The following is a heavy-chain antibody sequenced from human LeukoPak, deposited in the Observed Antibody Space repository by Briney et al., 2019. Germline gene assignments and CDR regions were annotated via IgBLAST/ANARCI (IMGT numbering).Heavy chain of an antibody. CDR2: ISGSGGST. Sequence: GGSLRLSCAAYGFTFSSFAMSWVRQAPGKGLEWVSAISGSGGSTYYADSVKGRFTISRDNSKNTLYLQMNSLRAEDTAVYYCAKDKDGGNSGNYWGQGTLVTVSS. V-gene: IGHV3-23*01. D-gene: IGHD4-23*01. J-gene: IGHJ4*02. CDR1: GFTFSSFA. CDR3: AKDKDGGNSGNY.